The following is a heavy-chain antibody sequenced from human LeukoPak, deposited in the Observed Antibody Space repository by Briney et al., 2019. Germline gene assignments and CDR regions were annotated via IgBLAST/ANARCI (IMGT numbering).Heavy chain of an antibody. Sequence: PGGSLRLSCAASGFTFSSYSMNWVRQAPGKGLGWVSSISSSSSYIYYADSVKGRFTISRDNAKNSLYLQMNSLRAEDTAVYYCASGPYGSGSYSLYWGQGTLVTVSS. D-gene: IGHD3-10*01. CDR2: ISSSSSYI. CDR1: GFTFSSYS. CDR3: ASGPYGSGSYSLY. J-gene: IGHJ4*02. V-gene: IGHV3-21*01.